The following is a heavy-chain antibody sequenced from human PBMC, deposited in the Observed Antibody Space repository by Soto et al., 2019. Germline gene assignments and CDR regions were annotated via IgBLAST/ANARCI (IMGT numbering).Heavy chain of an antibody. CDR2: IKEDGSEK. CDR3: ARGGSNSQCSASDY. Sequence: GKGLEWVANIKEDGSEKNYVESVKGRFTISRDNARSSLDLQMNSLRAEDTAEYYCARGGSNSQCSASDYLGRGTLVTVFS. V-gene: IGHV3-7*05. D-gene: IGHD2-15*01. J-gene: IGHJ4*02.